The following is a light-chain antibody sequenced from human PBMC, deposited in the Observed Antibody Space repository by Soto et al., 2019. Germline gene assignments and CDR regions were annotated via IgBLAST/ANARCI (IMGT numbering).Light chain of an antibody. CDR2: GAS. J-gene: IGKJ3*01. V-gene: IGKV3-15*01. CDR1: QIISSN. Sequence: IVLTQSPATLSVSLGERVTLSCRASQIISSNLAGYQQKPGQIPRLLIYGASARADGIPARFSGSGSGTQFTLTIISLQSEDFLVYYCQQENNWPQFTFGPGTKVDV. CDR3: QQENNWPQFT.